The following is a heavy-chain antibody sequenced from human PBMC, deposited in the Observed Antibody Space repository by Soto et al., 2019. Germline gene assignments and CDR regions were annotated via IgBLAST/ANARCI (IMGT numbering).Heavy chain of an antibody. CDR2: IYYSGST. D-gene: IGHD3-16*01. J-gene: IGHJ6*02. CDR3: ARGAGGDPSLWSLYYYGMDV. CDR1: GGSISSYY. Sequence: SETLSLTCTVSGGSISSYYWSWIRQPPGKGLEWIGYIYYSGSTNYNPSLKSRVTISVDTSKNQFSLKLSSVTAADTAVYYCARGAGGDPSLWSLYYYGMDVWGQGTTVTVSS. V-gene: IGHV4-59*01.